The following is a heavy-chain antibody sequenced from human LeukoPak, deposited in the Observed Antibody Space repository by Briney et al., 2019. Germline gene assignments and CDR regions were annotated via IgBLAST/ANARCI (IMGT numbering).Heavy chain of an antibody. CDR2: IRGKAYGGTT. J-gene: IGHJ4*02. CDR1: GFTFGDYA. V-gene: IGHV3-49*04. Sequence: PGRSLRLSCTASGFTFGDYAMSWVRQAPGKGLEWVGFIRGKAYGGTTEYAASVKGRFTISRDDSKSIAYLQMNSLKTEDTAVYYCTRLGIAAAGTYYFDYWGQGTLVTVSS. D-gene: IGHD6-13*01. CDR3: TRLGIAAAGTYYFDY.